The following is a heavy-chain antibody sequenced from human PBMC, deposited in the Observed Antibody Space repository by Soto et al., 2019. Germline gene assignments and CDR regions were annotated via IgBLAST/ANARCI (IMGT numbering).Heavy chain of an antibody. CDR2: ISYDGSNK. D-gene: IGHD2-15*01. V-gene: IGHV3-30-3*01. Sequence: GGSLRLSCAAAGFTFSSYAMHWVRQAPGKGLEWVAVISYDGSNKYYADSVKGRFTISRDNSKNTLYLQMNSLRAEDTAVYYCARAGIPGSVCGMDVWGQGTTVTVSS. CDR3: ARAGIPGSVCGMDV. J-gene: IGHJ6*02. CDR1: GFTFSSYA.